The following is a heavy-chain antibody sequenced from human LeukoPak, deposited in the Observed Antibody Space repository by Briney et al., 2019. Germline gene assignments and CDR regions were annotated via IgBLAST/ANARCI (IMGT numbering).Heavy chain of an antibody. J-gene: IGHJ3*01. Sequence: SETLSLMCSVYGGSLSDYFWSWIRQPPGKGLEWIGEIDDGGNTNYNPSLMSRVIVSMEKSKKQFSLMMRSVTAADTAVYYCARFSRITWGDWRDAFDLWGQGATVIVSS. CDR3: ARFSRITWGDWRDAFDL. V-gene: IGHV4-34*01. CDR2: IDDGGNT. D-gene: IGHD2-21*02. CDR1: GGSLSDYF.